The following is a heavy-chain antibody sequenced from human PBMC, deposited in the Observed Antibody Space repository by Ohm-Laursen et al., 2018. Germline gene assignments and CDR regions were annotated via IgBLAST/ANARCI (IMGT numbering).Heavy chain of an antibody. J-gene: IGHJ6*02. CDR2: ISSSGSTI. V-gene: IGHV3-11*01. CDR1: GFTFSDYY. Sequence: SLRLSCAAPGFTFSDYYMSWIRQAPGKGLEWVSYISSSGSTIYYADPVKGRFTISRDNAKNSLYLQMNSLRAEDTAVYYCARARPPTYYYGMDVWGQGTTVTVSS. D-gene: IGHD6-6*01. CDR3: ARARPPTYYYGMDV.